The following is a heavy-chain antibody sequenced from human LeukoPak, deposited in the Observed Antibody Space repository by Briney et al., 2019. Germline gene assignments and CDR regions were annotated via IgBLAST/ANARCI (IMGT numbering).Heavy chain of an antibody. V-gene: IGHV3-7*01. CDR1: GITFSSYW. J-gene: IGHJ4*02. Sequence: QTGGSLRLSCAASGITFSSYWMSWVRQAPGKGLEWVANIKQDGSEKYYVDSVKGRFTISRDNAKNPLYLQMHGLRAEDTAVYYCARDLSGDYWGTPDYWGQGTLVTVSS. D-gene: IGHD4-17*01. CDR3: ARDLSGDYWGTPDY. CDR2: IKQDGSEK.